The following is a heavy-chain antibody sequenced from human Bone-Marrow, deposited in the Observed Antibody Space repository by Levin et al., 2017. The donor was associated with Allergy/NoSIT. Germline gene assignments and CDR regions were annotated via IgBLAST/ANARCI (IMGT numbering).Heavy chain of an antibody. D-gene: IGHD3-22*01. J-gene: IGHJ4*02. Sequence: GESLKISCAASGFTFSTYYMHWVRQAPGKGLVWVSRITSDGSGTWYADSVKGRFTISRDNAKNTLYLQMNSLRAEDTAVYYCARDSSSGFDYWGQGTLVTVSS. V-gene: IGHV3-74*01. CDR1: GFTFSTYY. CDR3: ARDSSSGFDY. CDR2: ITSDGSGT.